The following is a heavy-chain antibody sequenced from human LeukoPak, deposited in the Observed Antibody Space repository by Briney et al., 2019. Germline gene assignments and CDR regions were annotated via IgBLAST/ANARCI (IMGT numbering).Heavy chain of an antibody. CDR3: SRGLRYCSSTSCYPY. Sequence: ASVKVSCKASGYTFTGYYMHWVRQAPGQGLEWMGRINPNSGGTNYAQKFQGRVTMTRDTSISTAYMELSRLRSDEPAVYYWSRGLRYCSSTSCYPYGGQGPLVTVPS. CDR2: INPNSGGT. J-gene: IGHJ4*02. CDR1: GYTFTGYY. D-gene: IGHD2-2*01. V-gene: IGHV1-2*06.